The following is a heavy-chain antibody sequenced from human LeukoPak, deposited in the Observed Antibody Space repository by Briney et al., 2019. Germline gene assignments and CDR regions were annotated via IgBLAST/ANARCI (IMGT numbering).Heavy chain of an antibody. V-gene: IGHV3-53*01. CDR2: IYSGGST. CDR1: GFTVSSNY. D-gene: IGHD6-19*01. J-gene: IGHJ3*02. CDR3: AKFDKQWLVQDAFDI. Sequence: GGSLRLSCAASGFTVSSNYMSWVRQAPGKGLEWVSVIYSGGSTYYADSVKGRFTISRDNSKNTLYLQMNSLRAEDTAVYYCAKFDKQWLVQDAFDIWGQGTMVTVSS.